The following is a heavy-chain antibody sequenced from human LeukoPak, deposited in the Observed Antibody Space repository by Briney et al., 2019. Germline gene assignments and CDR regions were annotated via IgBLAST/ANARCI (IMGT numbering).Heavy chain of an antibody. CDR1: GYTFTSYD. D-gene: IGHD7-27*01. CDR3: ARLGIMWPWFDP. J-gene: IGHJ5*02. V-gene: IGHV1-8*03. Sequence: GASVKVSCKASGYTFTSYDINWVRQATGQGLEWMGWMNPNSGNTGYAQKFQGRATITRNTSISTAYMELSSMRSEDTAVYYCARLGIMWPWFDPWGQGTLVTVSS. CDR2: MNPNSGNT.